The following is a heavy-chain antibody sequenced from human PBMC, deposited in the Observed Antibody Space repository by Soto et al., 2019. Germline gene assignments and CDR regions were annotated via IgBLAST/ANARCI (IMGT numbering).Heavy chain of an antibody. J-gene: IGHJ6*02. Sequence: GRSLRLSCAASGFSISSFWMYWVRQPPGKGLMWVSRINSDASSTSYADSVKGRFTISRDNAKNTLYLQMNSLRAEDTAMYYCARSLDVWGQGTTVTVSS. CDR2: INSDASST. CDR1: GFSISSFW. CDR3: ARSLDV. V-gene: IGHV3-74*01.